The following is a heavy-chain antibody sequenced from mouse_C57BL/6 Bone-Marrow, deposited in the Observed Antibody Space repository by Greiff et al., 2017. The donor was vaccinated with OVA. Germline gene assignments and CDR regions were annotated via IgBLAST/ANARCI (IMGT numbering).Heavy chain of an antibody. J-gene: IGHJ2*01. V-gene: IGHV1-81*01. CDR3: ARGPPLFDY. Sequence: QVQLKESGAELARPGASVKLSCKASGYTFTSYGISWVKQRTGQGLEWIGEIYPRSGNTYYNEKFKGKATLTADKSSSTAYMELRSLTSEDSAVYFCARGPPLFDYGGQGTTLTVSS. CDR2: IYPRSGNT. CDR1: GYTFTSYG.